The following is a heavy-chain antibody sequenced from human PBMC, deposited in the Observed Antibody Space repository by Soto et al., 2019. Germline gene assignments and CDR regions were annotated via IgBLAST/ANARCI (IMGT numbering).Heavy chain of an antibody. D-gene: IGHD2-21*02. CDR2: ASPLSATT. V-gene: IGHV1-18*01. CDR3: ARGGTAEADF. CDR1: GYTFTGYG. J-gene: IGHJ4*02. Sequence: QAQLVQPGAEVKEPGASVKVSCKASGYTFTGYGITWVRQAPGQGLEWMGWASPLSATTNYAPKFQGRVTMTTDTSTNMAYMELRSLRSDDTAVYYCARGGTAEADFWGQGTLVTVSS.